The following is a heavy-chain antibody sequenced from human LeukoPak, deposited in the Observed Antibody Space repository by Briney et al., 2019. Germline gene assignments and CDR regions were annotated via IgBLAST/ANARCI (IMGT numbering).Heavy chain of an antibody. Sequence: SVKVSCKASGGTFSSYAISWVRQAPGQGLEWMGGIIPIFGTANYAQKFQGRVTITADESTSTAYMELSSLRSEDTAVYYCARVRTIFGVVIALDAFDIWGQGTMVTVSS. CDR2: IIPIFGTA. CDR3: ARVRTIFGVVIALDAFDI. J-gene: IGHJ3*02. V-gene: IGHV1-69*01. D-gene: IGHD3-3*01. CDR1: GGTFSSYA.